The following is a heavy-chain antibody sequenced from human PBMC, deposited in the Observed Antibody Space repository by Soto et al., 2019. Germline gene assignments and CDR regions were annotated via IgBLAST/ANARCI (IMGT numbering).Heavy chain of an antibody. V-gene: IGHV1-69*12. CDR3: ARVFARTTVVTAYYFDY. Sequence: QVQLVQSGAEVKKPGSSVKVSCKASGGTFSSYAISWVRQAPGQGLEWMGGIIPIFGTANYAQKVQGRVTITADESTSTAYMELSSLRSEDTAVYYCARVFARTTVVTAYYFDYWGQGTLVTVSS. CDR2: IIPIFGTA. J-gene: IGHJ4*02. CDR1: GGTFSSYA. D-gene: IGHD4-17*01.